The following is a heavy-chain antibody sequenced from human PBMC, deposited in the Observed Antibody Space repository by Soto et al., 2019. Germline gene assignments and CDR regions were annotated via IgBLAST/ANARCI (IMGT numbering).Heavy chain of an antibody. Sequence: RLSCAASEFTFSRHGMHWVRQAPGKGLEWVAVIWYDGSNSYYADPVKGRFTISKDDAKNTLYLQMNSLRAGDTAVYYCARERSVVGAQIDLWGQGTLVTVSS. J-gene: IGHJ4*02. CDR2: IWYDGSNS. CDR1: EFTFSRHG. CDR3: ARERSVVGAQIDL. D-gene: IGHD1-26*01. V-gene: IGHV3-33*01.